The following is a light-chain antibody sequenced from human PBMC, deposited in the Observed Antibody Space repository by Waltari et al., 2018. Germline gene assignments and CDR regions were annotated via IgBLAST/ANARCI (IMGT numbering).Light chain of an antibody. Sequence: QSVLPPPPSVSGAPGQRVTISCTGSSPHIVAGSELHWYHQPPGTAPQVLHPKHHIYGNDNRPSGVTDRFSGSRSGTSASLAITGRQAEDEADYYCQSYDSSLSRWVFGGGTKVTVL. CDR1: SPHIVAGSE. CDR3: QSYDSSLSRWV. V-gene: IGLV1-40*01. CDR2: GND. J-gene: IGLJ3*02.